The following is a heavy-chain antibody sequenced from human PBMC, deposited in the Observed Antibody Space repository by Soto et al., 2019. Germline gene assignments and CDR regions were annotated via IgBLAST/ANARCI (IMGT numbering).Heavy chain of an antibody. CDR1: GGSISSYY. D-gene: IGHD6-19*01. J-gene: IGHJ5*02. Sequence: SETLSLTCTVSGGSISSYYWSWIRQPAGKGLEWIGRIYTSGSTNYNPSLKSRVTMSVDTSKNQFSLKLSSVTAADTAVYYCARDSGGSSGGQMSGDWFDPWGQGTLVTVSS. CDR3: ARDSGGSSGGQMSGDWFDP. V-gene: IGHV4-4*07. CDR2: IYTSGST.